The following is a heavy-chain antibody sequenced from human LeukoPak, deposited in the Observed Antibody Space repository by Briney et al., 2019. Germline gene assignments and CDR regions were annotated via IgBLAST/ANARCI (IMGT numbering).Heavy chain of an antibody. V-gene: IGHV3-48*03. CDR2: ISSSGSTI. D-gene: IGHD1-26*01. J-gene: IGHJ6*02. Sequence: GGSLRLSCAASGFTFSSYEMNWVRQAPGEGLEWVSYISSSGSTIYYADSVKGRFTISRDNAKNSLYLQMNSLRAEGTAVYYCAREGWYSGSYYGMDVWGQGTTVTVSS. CDR3: AREGWYSGSYYGMDV. CDR1: GFTFSSYE.